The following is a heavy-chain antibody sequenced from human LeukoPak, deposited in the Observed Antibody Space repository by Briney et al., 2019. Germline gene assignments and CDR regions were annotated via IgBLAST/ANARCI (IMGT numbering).Heavy chain of an antibody. Sequence: SQTLSLTCAISGDSVSSNSAAWNWIRQSPSRGLEWLGSTYYRSKWYNDYAVSVKSRITINPDTSKNQFSLQLNSVTPEDTAVYYCARGRAIGQLVSYYYYGMDVWGQGTTVTVSS. V-gene: IGHV6-1*01. D-gene: IGHD6-6*01. CDR2: TYYRSKWYN. CDR3: ARGRAIGQLVSYYYYGMDV. J-gene: IGHJ6*02. CDR1: GDSVSSNSAA.